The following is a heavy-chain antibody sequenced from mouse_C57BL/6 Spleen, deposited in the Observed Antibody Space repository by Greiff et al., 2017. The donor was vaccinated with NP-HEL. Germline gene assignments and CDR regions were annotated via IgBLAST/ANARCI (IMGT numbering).Heavy chain of an antibody. CDR1: GYAFSSYW. CDR2: IYPGDGDT. CDR3: AREGYGNYLDY. J-gene: IGHJ2*01. Sequence: QVQLKESGAELVKPGASVKISCKASGYAFSSYWMNWVKQRPGKGLEWIGQIYPGDGDTNYNGQFKGKATLTADKSSSTAYMQLSRLTSEDSAVYFCAREGYGNYLDYWGQGTTLTVSS. D-gene: IGHD2-1*01. V-gene: IGHV1-80*01.